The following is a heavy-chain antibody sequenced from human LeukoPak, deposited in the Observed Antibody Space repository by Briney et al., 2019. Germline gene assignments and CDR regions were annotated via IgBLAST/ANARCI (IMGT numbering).Heavy chain of an antibody. CDR2: ISAYNGNT. J-gene: IGHJ6*03. D-gene: IGHD1-26*01. V-gene: IGHV1-18*01. CDR1: GYTFTSYG. Sequence: ASVKVSCKASGYTFTSYGISWVRQAPGQGLEWMGWISAYNGNTNYAQKLQGRVTMTTDTSTSTAYMELRSLRSDDTAVYYCARSSGSSEPRYYYYMDVWGTGTTVIISS. CDR3: ARSSGSSEPRYYYYMDV.